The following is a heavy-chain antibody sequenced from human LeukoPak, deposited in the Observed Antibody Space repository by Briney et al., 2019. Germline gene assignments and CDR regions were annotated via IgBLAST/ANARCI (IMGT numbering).Heavy chain of an antibody. CDR3: ATTDPPAKVVPAAMGY. CDR1: GYTLTELS. CDR2: FDPEDGET. D-gene: IGHD2-2*01. Sequence: ASVKVSCKVSGYTLTELSMHWVRQAPGKGLEWMGGFDPEDGETIYAQKFQGRVTMTEDTSTDTAYMELSSLRSEDTAVYYCATTDPPAKVVPAAMGYWGQGTLVTVSS. V-gene: IGHV1-24*01. J-gene: IGHJ4*02.